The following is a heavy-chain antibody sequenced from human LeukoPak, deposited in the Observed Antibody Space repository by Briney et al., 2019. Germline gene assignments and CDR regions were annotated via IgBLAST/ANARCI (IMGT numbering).Heavy chain of an antibody. V-gene: IGHV3-21*01. CDR3: ARAIVGPTGRFDP. D-gene: IGHD1-26*01. CDR2: ISSAGTYI. CDR1: GFTFSSYS. J-gene: IGHJ5*02. Sequence: PGGSLRLSCAASGFTFSSYSTNWVRQAPGKGLELFSSISSAGTYIYYADSVKGRFTISRDNAKNSLYLQMNSLRAEDTAVYYCARAIVGPTGRFDPWGQGTLVTVSS.